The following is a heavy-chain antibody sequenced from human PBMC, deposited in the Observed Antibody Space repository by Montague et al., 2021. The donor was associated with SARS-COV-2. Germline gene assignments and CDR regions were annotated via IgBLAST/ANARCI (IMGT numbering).Heavy chain of an antibody. D-gene: IGHD1-26*01. Sequence: LSLPFSFSGASLSGSNSYWGWIRQPPGKGLESIGSISYTGSTSYNASLKSRVTMSVDMSKNEFSLRLSSVTASDTAVYYCARLYIQKTLVGASRRRWFDPWGQGTLVTVSS. J-gene: IGHJ5*02. CDR1: GASLSGSNSY. CDR3: ARLYIQKTLVGASRRRWFDP. CDR2: ISYTGST. V-gene: IGHV4-39*01.